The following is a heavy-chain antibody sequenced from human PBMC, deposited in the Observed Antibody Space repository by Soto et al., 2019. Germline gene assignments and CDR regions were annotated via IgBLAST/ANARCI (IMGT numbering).Heavy chain of an antibody. D-gene: IGHD2-2*01. CDR2: IIPIFGTA. J-gene: IGHJ6*02. CDR3: AMYCISTSCYYYYGMDV. CDR1: GGTFSSYA. V-gene: IGHV1-69*13. Sequence: GASVKVSCKASGGTFSSYAISGVRQAPGQGLEWMGGIIPIFGTANYAQKFQGRVTITADESTSTAYMELSSLRSEDTAVYYCAMYCISTSCYYYYGMDVWGQGTTVTVSS.